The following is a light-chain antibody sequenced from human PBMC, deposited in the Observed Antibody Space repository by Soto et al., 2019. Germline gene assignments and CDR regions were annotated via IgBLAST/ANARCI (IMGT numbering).Light chain of an antibody. CDR2: AAS. CDR1: QGISSS. J-gene: IGKJ4*01. CDR3: QQLNSYPVT. V-gene: IGKV1-9*01. Sequence: IQLTQSPSPLSASVGDRVTITCRASQGISSSLAWYQQKPGKAPKLLIYAASALQSGVPSRFSGSGSGTDFTLTISSLQPEDFANYYCQQLNSYPVTFGGGTKVDIK.